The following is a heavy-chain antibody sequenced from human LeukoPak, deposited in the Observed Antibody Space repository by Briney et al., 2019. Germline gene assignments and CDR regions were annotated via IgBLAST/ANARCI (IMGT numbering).Heavy chain of an antibody. CDR1: GFTFSSYS. J-gene: IGHJ6*02. V-gene: IGHV3-48*02. CDR2: ISSSSSTI. Sequence: GGSLRLSCAASGFTFSSYSMNWVRQAPGKGLEWVSYISSSSSTIYYADSVKGRFTISRDNAKNSLYLQMNSLRDEDTAVYYCARALTVYCSSTSCYYYYGMDVWGQGTTVTVSS. CDR3: ARALTVYCSSTSCYYYYGMDV. D-gene: IGHD2-2*01.